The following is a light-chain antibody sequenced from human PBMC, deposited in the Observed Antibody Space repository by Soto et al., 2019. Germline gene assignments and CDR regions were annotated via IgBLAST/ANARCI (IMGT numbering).Light chain of an antibody. Sequence: IQMTQSPSTLSASVGDRVTFTCRASQSISTWLAWYQQKPGKAPNLLIYAASTLESGVPSRFSGSASGTEFTLTISSLQPDDFATYYCQQYNSYWTFGQGTKVEI. CDR3: QQYNSYWT. V-gene: IGKV1-5*01. CDR2: AAS. J-gene: IGKJ1*01. CDR1: QSISTW.